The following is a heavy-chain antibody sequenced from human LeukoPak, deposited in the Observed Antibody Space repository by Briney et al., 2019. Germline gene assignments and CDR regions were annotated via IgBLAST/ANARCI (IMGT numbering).Heavy chain of an antibody. Sequence: GGSLRLSCAASGFTFSSYTMNWVRQAPGKGLEGVSSISNSGTYIYYAGSVKGRFTISRDNARNSLYLQMNSLRAEDTAVYYCARDRLPSTAVTATADYWGQGTLVTVSS. J-gene: IGHJ4*02. CDR2: ISNSGTYI. D-gene: IGHD2-21*02. CDR1: GFTFSSYT. CDR3: ARDRLPSTAVTATADY. V-gene: IGHV3-21*01.